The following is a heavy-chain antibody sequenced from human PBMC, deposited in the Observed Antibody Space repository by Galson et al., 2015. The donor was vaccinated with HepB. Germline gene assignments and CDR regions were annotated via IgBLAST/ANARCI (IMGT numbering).Heavy chain of an antibody. CDR1: GGSISSYY. V-gene: IGHV4-59*12. CDR3: ARDLSPIAAAGTGAFDI. CDR2: IYYSGST. J-gene: IGHJ3*02. D-gene: IGHD6-13*01. Sequence: TLSLTCTVSGGSISSYYWSWIRQPPGKGLEWIGYIYYSGSTNYNPSLKSRVTIPVDTSKNQFSLKLSSVTAADTAVYYCARDLSPIAAAGTGAFDIWGQGTMVTVSS.